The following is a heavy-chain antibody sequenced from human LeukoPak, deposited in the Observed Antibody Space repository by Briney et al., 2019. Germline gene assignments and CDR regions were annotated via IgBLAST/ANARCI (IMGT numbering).Heavy chain of an antibody. CDR1: GYTFTSYG. CDR3: ARGLPLGYCTYGVCYPPKHFDF. D-gene: IGHD2-8*01. CDR2: MNPNRGNT. J-gene: IGHJ4*02. Sequence: ASVKVSCKASGYTFTSYGISWVRQATGQGLEWMGWMNPNRGNTGYAQKFQGRVTMTRNTSISTAYMELSSLRSEDTAVYFCARGLPLGYCTYGVCYPPKHFDFWGQGTLVTVSS. V-gene: IGHV1-8*02.